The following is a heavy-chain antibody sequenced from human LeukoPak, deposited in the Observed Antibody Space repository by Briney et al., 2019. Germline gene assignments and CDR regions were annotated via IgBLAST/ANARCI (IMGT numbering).Heavy chain of an antibody. V-gene: IGHV4-31*11. CDR1: GGSFSGYY. D-gene: IGHD3-10*01. J-gene: IGHJ4*02. CDR3: ARVYGFSFYFDY. CDR2: IYYSGST. Sequence: PSETLSLTCAVYGGSFSGYYWSWIRQHPGKGLEWIGYIYYSGSTYYNPSLKSRVTISVDTSKNQFSLKLSSVTAADTAVYYCARVYGFSFYFDYWGQGTLVTVSS.